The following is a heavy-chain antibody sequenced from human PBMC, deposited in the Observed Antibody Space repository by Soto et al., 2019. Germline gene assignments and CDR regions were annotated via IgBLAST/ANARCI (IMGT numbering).Heavy chain of an antibody. CDR1: GLSVNNYY. CDR3: RGHNIVVVPAADFDY. V-gene: IGHV3-66*01. CDR2: INSGSST. D-gene: IGHD2-2*01. J-gene: IGHJ4*02. Sequence: EVQLLQSGGGLVQPGGSLRVSCAAFGLSVNNYYMSWVRQAPGKGLEWVSTINSGSSTFYADSVKGRFIISRDNSKNTLFLQMDSLRAEDTAVYYCRGHNIVVVPAADFDYWGQGTLVTVSS.